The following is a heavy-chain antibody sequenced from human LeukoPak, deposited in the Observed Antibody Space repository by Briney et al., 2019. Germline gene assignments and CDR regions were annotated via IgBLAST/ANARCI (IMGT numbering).Heavy chain of an antibody. CDR2: IYYSGST. J-gene: IGHJ4*02. CDR1: GGSISSFY. CDR3: ARGGVFFDY. Sequence: LETLSLTCTVSGGSISSFYWSWIRQPPGKGLEWIGYIYYSGSTNYNPSLKSRVTISVDTSKNQSSLKLSSVTAADTAVYYCARGGVFFDYWGQGTLVTVSS. V-gene: IGHV4-59*01. D-gene: IGHD3-10*01.